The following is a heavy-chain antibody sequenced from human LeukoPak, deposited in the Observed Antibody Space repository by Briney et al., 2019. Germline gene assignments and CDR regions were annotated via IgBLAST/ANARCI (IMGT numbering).Heavy chain of an antibody. CDR2: IGSSSSTI. D-gene: IGHD6-13*01. CDR1: GFTFSSYS. Sequence: PGGSLRLSCAASGFTFSSYSMNWVRQAPGKGLEWVSYIGSSSSTIYYADSVKGRFTISRDNAKNSLYLQMNSLRAEDTAVYYCVASTGYSSSWFYFDYWGQGTLVTVSS. V-gene: IGHV3-48*01. CDR3: VASTGYSSSWFYFDY. J-gene: IGHJ4*02.